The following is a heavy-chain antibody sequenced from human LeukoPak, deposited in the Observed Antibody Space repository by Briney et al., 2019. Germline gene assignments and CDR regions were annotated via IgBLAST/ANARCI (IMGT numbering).Heavy chain of an antibody. D-gene: IGHD3-16*01. V-gene: IGHV3-23*01. CDR2: IGGSGGST. CDR1: GFTFSSYA. Sequence: GGSLRLSCAASGFTFSSYAMSWVRQAPGKGLEWVSGIGGSGGSTYYADSVEGRITISRDNSKNTLYLQMNSLRAEDTAVYYCAKGKGDTGGSFDYWGQGTLVTVSS. J-gene: IGHJ4*02. CDR3: AKGKGDTGGSFDY.